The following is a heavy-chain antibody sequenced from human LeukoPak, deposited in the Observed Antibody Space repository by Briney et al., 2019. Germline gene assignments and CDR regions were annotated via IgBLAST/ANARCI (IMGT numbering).Heavy chain of an antibody. V-gene: IGHV3-23*01. Sequence: GRSLRLSCAASGFTFSSHAMHWVRQAPGKGLEWVSAISGSGGSTYYADSVKGRFTISRDNSRNTLYLQMNSLRAEDTAVYYCAKLTGKDVLRLRFDPWGQGTLVTVSS. J-gene: IGHJ5*02. CDR1: GFTFSSHA. CDR3: AKLTGKDVLRLRFDP. D-gene: IGHD3-3*01. CDR2: ISGSGGST.